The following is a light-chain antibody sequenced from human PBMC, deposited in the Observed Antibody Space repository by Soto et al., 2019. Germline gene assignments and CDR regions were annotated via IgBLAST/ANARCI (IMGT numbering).Light chain of an antibody. J-gene: IGLJ1*01. V-gene: IGLV1-40*01. Sequence: QSVLTQPPSVSGAPGQRVTISCTGSSSNIGATYDVQWYQQLPGTAPKLLIYGNSNRPSGVPDRFSGSKSGTSASLAITGLQADDEADYYCQSYDSSLSGPYVFGTGTKVTVL. CDR2: GNS. CDR3: QSYDSSLSGPYV. CDR1: SSNIGATYD.